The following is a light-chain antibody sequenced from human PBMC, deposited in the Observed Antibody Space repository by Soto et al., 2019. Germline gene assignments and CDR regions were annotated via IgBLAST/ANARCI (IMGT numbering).Light chain of an antibody. CDR3: QQYNSDLWT. V-gene: IGKV1-5*03. Sequence: DIQMTQSPSTLSASVGDRVTITCRASQSISSWLAWYQKKAGKAPKLLIYKASSLESGVPSRFSGSGSGTEFTLTISSLQPDDFAPYYCQQYNSDLWTCGQGTKVEIK. J-gene: IGKJ1*01. CDR1: QSISSW. CDR2: KAS.